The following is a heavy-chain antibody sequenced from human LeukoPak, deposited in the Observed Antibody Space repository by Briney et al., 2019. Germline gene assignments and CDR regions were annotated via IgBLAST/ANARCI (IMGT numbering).Heavy chain of an antibody. V-gene: IGHV4-39*01. CDR1: GGSISSSIYY. CDR3: ARRRYDSSGYYYFDY. D-gene: IGHD3-22*01. Sequence: SETLSLTCTVSGGSISSSIYYWGWIRQPPGKGLEWIGSIFYVGSTYSNPSLKSRVTISVDTSKNQFSLRLSSVTAADTAVYYCARRRYDSSGYYYFDYWGQGTLVTVSS. J-gene: IGHJ4*02. CDR2: IFYVGST.